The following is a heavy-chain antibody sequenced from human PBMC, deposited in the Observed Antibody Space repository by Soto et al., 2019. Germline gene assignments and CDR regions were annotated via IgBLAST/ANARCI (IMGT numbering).Heavy chain of an antibody. CDR3: ARGGAHYYDSSGYYG. Sequence: GASVKVSCKASGGTFSSYAISWLRQSPGQGLEWMGGIIPIFGTANYAQKFQGRATITADESTSTAYMELSSLRSEDTAVYYCARGGAHYYDSSGYYGWGQGTLVTVS. J-gene: IGHJ4*02. CDR2: IIPIFGTA. CDR1: GGTFSSYA. D-gene: IGHD3-22*01. V-gene: IGHV1-69*13.